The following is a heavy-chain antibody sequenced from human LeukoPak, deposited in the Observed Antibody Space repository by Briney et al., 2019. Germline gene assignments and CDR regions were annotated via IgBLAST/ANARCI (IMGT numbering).Heavy chain of an antibody. CDR2: IKQDGSEK. CDR1: GFTFSSYW. V-gene: IGHV3-7*01. D-gene: IGHD3-3*01. CDR3: ARVTYYDFWSGYMDY. Sequence: GGSLRLSWAASGFTFSSYWMSWVRQAPGKGLEWVANIKQDGSEKYYVDSVKGRFTISRDNAKNSLYLQMNSLRAEDTAVYYCARVTYYDFWSGYMDYWGQGTLVTVSS. J-gene: IGHJ4*02.